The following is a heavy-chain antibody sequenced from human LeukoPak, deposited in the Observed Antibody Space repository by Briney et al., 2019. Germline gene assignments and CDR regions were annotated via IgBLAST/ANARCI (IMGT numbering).Heavy chain of an antibody. Sequence: SETLSLTCTVSGGSISSYYWSWIRQPPGKRLEWIGYIYHSGSTNYNPSLKSRLTISVDTSKNQFSLMLSSVTAADTAVYYCARVFDSGSQAYFYYMDVWGKGTTVTIFS. CDR2: IYHSGST. CDR3: ARVFDSGSQAYFYYMDV. D-gene: IGHD3-10*01. J-gene: IGHJ6*03. CDR1: GGSISSYY. V-gene: IGHV4-59*01.